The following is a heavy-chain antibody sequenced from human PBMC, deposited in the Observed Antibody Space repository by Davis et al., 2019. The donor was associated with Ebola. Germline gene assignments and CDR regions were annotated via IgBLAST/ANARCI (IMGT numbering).Heavy chain of an antibody. V-gene: IGHV3-30*03. CDR3: ARDVETYSFDY. CDR2: ISYDGSNK. CDR1: GFTFSSYG. D-gene: IGHD5-24*01. Sequence: PGGSLRLSCAASGFTFSSYGMHWVRQAPGKGLEWVAVISYDGSNKYYADSVKGRFTISRDNSKNTLYLQMNSLRAEDTAVYYCARDVETYSFDYWGQGTLVTVSS. J-gene: IGHJ4*02.